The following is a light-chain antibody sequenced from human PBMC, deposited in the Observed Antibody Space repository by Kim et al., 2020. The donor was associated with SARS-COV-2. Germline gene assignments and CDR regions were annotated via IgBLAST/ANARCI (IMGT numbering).Light chain of an antibody. CDR1: QSISSS. CDR2: AAS. J-gene: IGKJ1*01. V-gene: IGKV1-5*01. CDR3: QQYSSYST. Sequence: DIQMTQSPSTLSASVGDRVTVTCRASQSISSSLAWYQQKPGKAPDLLIYAASTLERGVPSRFSGTGSGTEFTLTISSLQSDDLATYYCQQYSSYSTFGQGTKVE.